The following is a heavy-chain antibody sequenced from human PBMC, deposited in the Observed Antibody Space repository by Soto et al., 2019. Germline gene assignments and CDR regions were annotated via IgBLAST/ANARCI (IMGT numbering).Heavy chain of an antibody. Sequence: QVQLVQSGAEVKKPGASVKVSCKASGYTFTRYAMHWVRQAPGQRLEWMGWINAGNGNTKYSQKFQGRVTITRDTSASTAYMELSSLRSEDTAVYYGASAALGDYVYYYYGMDVWGQGTTVTVSS. D-gene: IGHD4-17*01. V-gene: IGHV1-3*01. CDR2: INAGNGNT. J-gene: IGHJ6*02. CDR1: GYTFTRYA. CDR3: ASAALGDYVYYYYGMDV.